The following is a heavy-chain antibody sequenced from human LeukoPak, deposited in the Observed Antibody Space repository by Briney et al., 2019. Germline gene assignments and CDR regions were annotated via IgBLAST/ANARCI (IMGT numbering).Heavy chain of an antibody. D-gene: IGHD3-10*01. Sequence: GGSLRLSCAASGFTFSSYAMSWVRQAPWKGLEWVSAISGSGGSTYYADSVKGRFTISRDNSKNTLYLQMNSLRAEDTAVYYCAKDSVLLWFGELSIYFDYWGQGTLVTVSS. CDR2: ISGSGGST. J-gene: IGHJ4*02. V-gene: IGHV3-23*01. CDR1: GFTFSSYA. CDR3: AKDSVLLWFGELSIYFDY.